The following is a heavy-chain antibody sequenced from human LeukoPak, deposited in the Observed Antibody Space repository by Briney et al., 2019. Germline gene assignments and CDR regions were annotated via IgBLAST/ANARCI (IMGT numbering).Heavy chain of an antibody. D-gene: IGHD2-15*01. CDR2: INAGNGNT. J-gene: IGHJ4*02. Sequence: ASVKVSCKASGYTFTSYAMHWVRQAPGQRLEWMGWINAGNGNTKYSQKFQGRVTITRDTSASTAYMELSSLRSEDTAVYYCARENGEVVAFDYWGQGTLVTVSS. V-gene: IGHV1-3*01. CDR3: ARENGEVVAFDY. CDR1: GYTFTSYA.